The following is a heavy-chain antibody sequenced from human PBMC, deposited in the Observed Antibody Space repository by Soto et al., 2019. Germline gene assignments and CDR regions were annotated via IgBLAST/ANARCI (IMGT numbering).Heavy chain of an antibody. J-gene: IGHJ6*02. V-gene: IGHV4-34*01. CDR1: GGSFSGYY. CDR3: ARVRGYCSSTSCYKGYYGMDV. Sequence: SETLSLTCAVYGGSFSGYYWSWIRQPPGKGLEWIGEINHSGSTNYNPSLKSRVTISVDTSKNQFSLKLSSVTAADTAVYYCARVRGYCSSTSCYKGYYGMDVWGQGTTVTVSS. CDR2: INHSGST. D-gene: IGHD2-2*02.